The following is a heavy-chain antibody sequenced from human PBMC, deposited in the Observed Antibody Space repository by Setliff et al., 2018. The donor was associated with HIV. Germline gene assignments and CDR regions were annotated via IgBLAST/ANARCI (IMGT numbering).Heavy chain of an antibody. CDR2: IYTSGST. J-gene: IGHJ4*02. V-gene: IGHV4-4*08. CDR3: ARGSFIGDYYYFDY. Sequence: PSETLSLTCTVSGGSISTYFWTWIRQPPGKGLEWIGYIYTSGSTNYNPSLKSRVTISVDTSKNQFSRKLSSVTAADTAVYYCARGSFIGDYYYFDYWGQGTLVTVSS. CDR1: GGSISTYF. D-gene: IGHD3-10*01.